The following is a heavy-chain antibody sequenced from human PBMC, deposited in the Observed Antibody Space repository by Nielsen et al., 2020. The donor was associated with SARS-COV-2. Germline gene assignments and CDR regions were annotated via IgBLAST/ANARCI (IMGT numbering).Heavy chain of an antibody. CDR1: GFTFDDYA. J-gene: IGHJ4*02. CDR2: ISGDGGST. V-gene: IGHV3-43*02. Sequence: GESLKISCAASGFTFDDYAMHWVRQAPGKGLEWVSLISGDGGSTYYADSVKGRFTISRDNSKNSLYLQMNSLRTEDTALYYCAKAMLSIAAPRPFDYWGQGTLVTVSS. D-gene: IGHD6-6*01. CDR3: AKAMLSIAAPRPFDY.